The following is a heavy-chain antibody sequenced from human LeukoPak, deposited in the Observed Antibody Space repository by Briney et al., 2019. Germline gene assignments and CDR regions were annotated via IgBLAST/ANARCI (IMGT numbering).Heavy chain of an antibody. CDR2: INSDGSST. J-gene: IGHJ5*02. CDR1: GFTFSSYW. CDR3: ARDRYDFWSGPEINWFDP. V-gene: IGHV3-74*01. Sequence: GGSLRLSCAASGFTFSSYWMHWVRQAPGRGLVWVSHINSDGSSTSYADSVKGRFTISRDNAKNTLYLQMNSLRAEDTAVYYCARDRYDFWSGPEINWFDPWGQGTLVTVSS. D-gene: IGHD3-3*01.